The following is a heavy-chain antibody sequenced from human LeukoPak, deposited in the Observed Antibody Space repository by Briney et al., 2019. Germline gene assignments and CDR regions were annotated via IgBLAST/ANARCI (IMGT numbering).Heavy chain of an antibody. CDR1: GGSISSGGYS. CDR2: IYHSGST. D-gene: IGHD2-2*01. CDR3: ARGEYCSSTSCPFDY. V-gene: IGHV4-30-2*01. Sequence: PSQTLSLTCAVSGGSISSGGYSWSWIRQPPGKGLEWIGYIYHSGSTYYNPSLKSRVTISVDRSKNQFSLKLSSVTAADTAVYYCARGEYCSSTSCPFDYWGQGTLVTVSS. J-gene: IGHJ4*02.